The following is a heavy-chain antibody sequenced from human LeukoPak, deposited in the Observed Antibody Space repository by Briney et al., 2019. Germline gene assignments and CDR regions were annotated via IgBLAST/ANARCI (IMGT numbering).Heavy chain of an antibody. D-gene: IGHD5-12*01. CDR1: GYTFTGYY. CDR3: ARAGASGYDGSFDY. V-gene: IGHV1-2*02. CDR2: INPNSGGT. J-gene: IGHJ4*02. Sequence: ASVKVSCKASGYTFTGYYMHWVRQAPRQGLEWMGWINPNSGGTNYAQKFQGRVTMTRDTSISTAYMELSRLRSDDTAVYYCARAGASGYDGSFDYWGQGTLVTVSS.